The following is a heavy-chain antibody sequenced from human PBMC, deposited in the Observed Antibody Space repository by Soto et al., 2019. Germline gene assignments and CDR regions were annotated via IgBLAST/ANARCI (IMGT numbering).Heavy chain of an antibody. Sequence: EVQLLESGGGLVQPGGSLRLSCAASGFTFSNYAMSWVRQAPGKGLEWVSSISGSGGSTSYADSVKSRFTISRDNSNNRLSLKINTLKAEDRAVYYCANDQSWQRMSQIDYRGQGTLVTVSS. CDR3: ANDQSWQRMSQIDY. J-gene: IGHJ4*02. D-gene: IGHD2-15*01. CDR1: GFTFSNYA. V-gene: IGHV3-23*01. CDR2: ISGSGGST.